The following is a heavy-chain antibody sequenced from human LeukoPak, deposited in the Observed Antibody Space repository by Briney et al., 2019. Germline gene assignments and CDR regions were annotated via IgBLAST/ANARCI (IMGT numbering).Heavy chain of an antibody. Sequence: GGTLRLSCAASGITFSNYEMNWVRQAPGKGLEWVSYINPGGSNRFYAGSVRGRFATYRDDAKKSVYLQMNSLRVEDTAVYYCVRDVWGDRDGFFDSWGQGTLGTVSS. J-gene: IGHJ4*02. CDR2: INPGGSNR. D-gene: IGHD5-24*01. CDR3: VRDVWGDRDGFFDS. V-gene: IGHV3-48*03. CDR1: GITFSNYE.